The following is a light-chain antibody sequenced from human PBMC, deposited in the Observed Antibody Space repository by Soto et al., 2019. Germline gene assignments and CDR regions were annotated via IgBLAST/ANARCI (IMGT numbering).Light chain of an antibody. CDR1: QSVLYSSNNKNY. CDR3: QQYYSTPFT. Sequence: DIVMTQSPDSRAVSLGERATINCKSSQSVLYSSNNKNYLAWYQQKPGQPPKLLIYCASTRASGVPNRFSGSGSGTDFTLTISSLQAEDVAVYDCQQYYSTPFTFGQGTKLEIK. J-gene: IGKJ2*01. CDR2: CAS. V-gene: IGKV4-1*01.